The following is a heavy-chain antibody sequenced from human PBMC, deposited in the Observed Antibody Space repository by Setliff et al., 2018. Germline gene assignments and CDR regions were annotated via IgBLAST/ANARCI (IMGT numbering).Heavy chain of an antibody. CDR1: GGSFSGHH. J-gene: IGHJ6*03. Sequence: SQTLSLTCAVYGGSFSGHHWCWIRQPPWKGLEWIGYIHYSGSTNYNPSLKSRVTISFNTSKNQISLKLSSVTPADAAVYYCARGTGVETACGGSCYLYYYYYYMDVWGKGTTVTVSS. D-gene: IGHD2-15*01. CDR3: ARGTGVETACGGSCYLYYYYYYMDV. CDR2: IHYSGST. V-gene: IGHV4-59*11.